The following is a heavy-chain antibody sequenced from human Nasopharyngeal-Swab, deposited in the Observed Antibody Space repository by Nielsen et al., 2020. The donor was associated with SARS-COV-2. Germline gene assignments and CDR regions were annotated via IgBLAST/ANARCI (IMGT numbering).Heavy chain of an antibody. Sequence: RQAPGKGLEWIGYIYYSGSTNYNPSLKSRVTISVDTSKNQFSLKLSSVTAADTAVYYCARVEGGFYRPYNYGMDVWGQGTTVTVSS. D-gene: IGHD3-16*01. J-gene: IGHJ6*02. V-gene: IGHV4-59*01. CDR3: ARVEGGFYRPYNYGMDV. CDR2: IYYSGST.